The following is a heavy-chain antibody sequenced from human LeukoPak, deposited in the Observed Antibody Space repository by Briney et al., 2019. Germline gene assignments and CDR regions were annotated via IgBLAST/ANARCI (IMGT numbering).Heavy chain of an antibody. CDR2: IYYSGIT. Sequence: SETLSLTCTVSGGSISSYYWSWVRQPPGKGLEWIGYIYYSGITNYTPSLKTRFTISVDTSKNHFSLKLSSVTAADTAVYYCARVRGQMSTTYFDYWGQGTLVTVSS. D-gene: IGHD5-24*01. CDR1: GGSISSYY. CDR3: ARVRGQMSTTYFDY. V-gene: IGHV4-59*13. J-gene: IGHJ4*02.